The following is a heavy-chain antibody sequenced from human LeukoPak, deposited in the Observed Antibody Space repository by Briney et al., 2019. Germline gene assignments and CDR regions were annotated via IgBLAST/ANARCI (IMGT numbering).Heavy chain of an antibody. Sequence: ASVKVSCKAAGHTFTGYDMHWVSQAPGQGLEWWGWINPNRGGTNYAQKFQGRVTMTRDTYISTAYMELSRLRSDDKAVYYCASARSDIVVVPAEDWGQGTLVTVSS. D-gene: IGHD2-2*01. V-gene: IGHV1-2*02. J-gene: IGHJ4*02. CDR1: GHTFTGYD. CDR3: ASARSDIVVVPAED. CDR2: INPNRGGT.